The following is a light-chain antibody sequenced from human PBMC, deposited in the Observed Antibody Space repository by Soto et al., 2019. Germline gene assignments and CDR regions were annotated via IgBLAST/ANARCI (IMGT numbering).Light chain of an antibody. CDR2: GND. CDR3: AAWDDSLNGVV. V-gene: IGLV1-44*01. Sequence: QPVLTQPPSASGTPGQRVTISCSGSSSNIGSNSVKWYQQLPGTAPKLLIYGNDQRPSGVPDRFSGSKSGTSASLAISGLQSEDEADYYCAAWDDSLNGVVFGGGTKLTVL. J-gene: IGLJ2*01. CDR1: SSNIGSNS.